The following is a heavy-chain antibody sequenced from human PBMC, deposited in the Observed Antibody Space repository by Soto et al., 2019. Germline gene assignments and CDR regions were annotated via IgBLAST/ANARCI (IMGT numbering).Heavy chain of an antibody. CDR3: ARGFGGGKGGMDV. V-gene: IGHV3-21*06. D-gene: IGHD3-16*01. CDR2: ISSSSSYI. CDR1: GFTFSSYS. J-gene: IGHJ6*02. Sequence: EVQLVESGGGLVKPGGSLRLSCAASGFTFSSYSMNWVRQAPGKGLEWVSSISSSSSYIYYADSVKGRFTISRDNAKNSLYQQRNSRGGEDTAWYYCARGFGGGKGGMDVWGQGTTVTVSS.